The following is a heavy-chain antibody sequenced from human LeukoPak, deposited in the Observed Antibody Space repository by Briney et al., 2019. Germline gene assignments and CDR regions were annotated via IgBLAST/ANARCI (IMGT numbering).Heavy chain of an antibody. CDR3: ARQPDYGDYGRADYFDY. Sequence: LRLSCAASGFTFDDYAMHWVRQAPGKGLEWIGSIYYSGSTYHNPSLKSRVTISVDTSKNQFSLKLSSVTAADTAVYYCARQPDYGDYGRADYFDYWGQGTLVTVSS. D-gene: IGHD4-17*01. V-gene: IGHV4-30-2*03. J-gene: IGHJ4*02. CDR1: GFTFDDYA. CDR2: IYYSGST.